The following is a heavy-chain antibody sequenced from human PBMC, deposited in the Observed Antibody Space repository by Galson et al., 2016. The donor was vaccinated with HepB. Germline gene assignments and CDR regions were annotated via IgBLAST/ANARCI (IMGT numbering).Heavy chain of an antibody. J-gene: IGHJ4*02. CDR2: ISTASTTI. CDR3: ATGLGGIAPAGD. Sequence: SLRLSCAASGFTFSNYGLNWVRQAPGKGLEWISYISTASTTIYYAGSVKGRFTVSRDNARYSLYLQMNSLRADDTATYYCATGLGGIAPAGDWGRGTPVTVSS. D-gene: IGHD6-25*01. V-gene: IGHV3-48*04. CDR1: GFTFSNYG.